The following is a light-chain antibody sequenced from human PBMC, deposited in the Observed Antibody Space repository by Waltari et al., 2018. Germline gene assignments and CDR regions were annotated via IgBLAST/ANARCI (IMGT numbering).Light chain of an antibody. J-gene: IGLJ2*01. CDR3: STWDDRLTGVV. CDR2: SNN. Sequence: QSVLAQPPSASGTPGQRITISFSGSNSNIGSNTVNWYQQFPGTAPRLLIYSNNQRPSRVPDRFSASKSGSSAALAIYGLHSEDEADYYCSTWDDRLTGVVFGGGTKVTVL. V-gene: IGLV1-44*01. CDR1: NSNIGSNT.